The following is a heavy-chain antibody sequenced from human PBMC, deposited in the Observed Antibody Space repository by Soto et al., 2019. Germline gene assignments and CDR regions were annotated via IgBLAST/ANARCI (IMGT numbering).Heavy chain of an antibody. CDR2: INAGNGNT. J-gene: IGHJ4*02. D-gene: IGHD2-21*01. CDR1: GYTFTSYA. Sequence: ASVKVSCKASGYTFTSYAMHWVRHAPGQRLEWMGWINAGNGNTKYSQKFQGRVTITRDTSASTAYMELSSLRSEDTAVYYCARVRGPGTVALFDYWGQGTLVTVSS. CDR3: ARVRGPGTVALFDY. V-gene: IGHV1-3*01.